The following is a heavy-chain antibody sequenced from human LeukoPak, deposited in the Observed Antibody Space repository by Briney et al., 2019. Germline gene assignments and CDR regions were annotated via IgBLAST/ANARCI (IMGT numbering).Heavy chain of an antibody. J-gene: IGHJ3*01. D-gene: IGHD5/OR15-5a*01. CDR1: GGSISSSSYS. Sequence: SETLSLTCTVSGGSISSSSYSWGWIRQPPGKGLEWIGSIYYSGSTYYNPSLKSRVTISVDTSKNQFSLKLSSVTAADTAVYYCARHFYDFNKAFDVWGQGTMVTVSS. CDR3: ARHFYDFNKAFDV. CDR2: IYYSGST. V-gene: IGHV4-39*01.